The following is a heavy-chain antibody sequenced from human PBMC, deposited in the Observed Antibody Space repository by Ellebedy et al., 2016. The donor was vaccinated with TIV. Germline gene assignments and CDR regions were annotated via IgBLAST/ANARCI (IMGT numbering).Heavy chain of an antibody. V-gene: IGHV3-7*01. CDR1: GFTFSNYW. CDR2: IKQDGSEK. J-gene: IGHJ4*02. D-gene: IGHD6-19*01. Sequence: GESLKISCGTSGFTFSNYWMTWVRQAPGKGLEWVANIKQDGSEKYYVDSVKGRFSISRDKNKNSLYLQMNSLTDEDTAVYYCARDQWLGRAYYFDSWGQGTLVTVSS. CDR3: ARDQWLGRAYYFDS.